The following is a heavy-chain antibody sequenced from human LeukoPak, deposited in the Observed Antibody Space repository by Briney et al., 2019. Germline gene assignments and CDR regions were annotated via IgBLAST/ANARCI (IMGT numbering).Heavy chain of an antibody. Sequence: GESLTLSWPPSAFTFSRYSMNCVSQAPGKGLEWVAFSYTGGSTYYAGSVRGRFTISRDNSKNSLNRQMNSLIAKDRPLNYFGKARLRVAVKSGGHVDYWGQGTLVTVSS. CDR3: GKARLRVAVKSGGHVDY. CDR1: AFTFSRYS. CDR2: SYTGGST. J-gene: IGHJ4*02. V-gene: IGHV3-66*01. D-gene: IGHD4-17*01.